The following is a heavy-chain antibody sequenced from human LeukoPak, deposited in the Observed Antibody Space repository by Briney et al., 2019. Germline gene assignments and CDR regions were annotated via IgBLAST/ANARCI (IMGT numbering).Heavy chain of an antibody. CDR2: IYPGDSDT. V-gene: IGHV5-51*01. Sequence: GESLKISCKGSGSSFTSYWIGWVRQMPGKGLEWMGIIYPGDSDTRYSPSFQGQVTISADKSISTAYLQWSSLKASDTAMYYCARPGYCSGGSCYSVAYWGQGTLVTVSS. CDR3: ARPGYCSGGSCYSVAY. CDR1: GSSFTSYW. D-gene: IGHD2-15*01. J-gene: IGHJ4*02.